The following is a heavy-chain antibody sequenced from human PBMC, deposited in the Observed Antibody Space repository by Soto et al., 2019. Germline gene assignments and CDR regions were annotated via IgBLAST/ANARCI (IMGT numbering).Heavy chain of an antibody. Sequence: QVQLQESGPGLVKPSETLSLTCTVSGDSISSDYWSWIRQPPGKGLEWIGYIYNSGSTKYNPSLKGRVTISADTSKNQFSLKLSSVTAADTAVYYCASRSTGYWYFDLWGRGTLVTVSS. J-gene: IGHJ2*01. CDR3: ASRSTGYWYFDL. V-gene: IGHV4-59*08. D-gene: IGHD4-17*01. CDR2: IYNSGST. CDR1: GDSISSDY.